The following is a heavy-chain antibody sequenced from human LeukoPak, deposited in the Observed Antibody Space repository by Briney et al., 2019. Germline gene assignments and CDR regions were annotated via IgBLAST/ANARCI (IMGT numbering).Heavy chain of an antibody. V-gene: IGHV3-21*01. D-gene: IGHD5-18*01. CDR3: ARDKKGYSYIGMDV. Sequence: GGSLRLSCVASGFTFSSYTMNWVRQAPGKGLEWISSISSSSSSYIYYAGSVKGRFTISRDNAKNSLYLQMNGLRAEDTAVYYCARDKKGYSYIGMDVWGKGSTVTVSS. J-gene: IGHJ6*04. CDR2: ISSSSSSYI. CDR1: GFTFSSYT.